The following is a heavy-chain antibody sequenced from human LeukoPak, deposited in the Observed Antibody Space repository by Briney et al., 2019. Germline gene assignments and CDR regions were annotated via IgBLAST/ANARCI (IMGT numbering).Heavy chain of an antibody. CDR2: ISYDGSNK. V-gene: IGHV3-33*01. CDR3: ARDGWFGELLQTGGFLDY. J-gene: IGHJ4*02. CDR1: GFTFSSYG. Sequence: GGTLRLSCAASGFTFSSYGMHWVRQAPGKGLEWVAVISYDGSNKYYADSVKGRFTISRDNSKNTLYLQMNSLRAEDTAIYNCARDGWFGELLQTGGFLDYWGQGTLVTVSP. D-gene: IGHD3-10*01.